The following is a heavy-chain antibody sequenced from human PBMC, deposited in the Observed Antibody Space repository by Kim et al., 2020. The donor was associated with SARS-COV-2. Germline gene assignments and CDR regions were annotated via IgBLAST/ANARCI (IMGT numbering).Heavy chain of an antibody. J-gene: IGHJ4*02. CDR3: TRFWEYYYGSGSSENPFDY. V-gene: IGHV3-49*02. Sequence: GRFTISRDDSKSIAYLQMNSLKTEDTAVYYCTRFWEYYYGSGSSENPFDYWGQGTLVTVSS. D-gene: IGHD3-10*01.